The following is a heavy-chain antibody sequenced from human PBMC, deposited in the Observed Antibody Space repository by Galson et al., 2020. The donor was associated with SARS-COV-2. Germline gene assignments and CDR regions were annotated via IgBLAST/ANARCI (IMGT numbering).Heavy chain of an antibody. CDR3: ARHGGLTGDRGWFDP. CDR2: IYYSGST. CDR1: GGSISSSSYY. Sequence: ETSETLSLTCTVSGGSISSSSYYWGWIRQPPGTGLEWIGSIYYSGSTYYNPSLKSRVTISVDTSKNQFSLKLSSVTAADTAVYYCARHGGLTGDRGWFDPWGQGTLVTVSS. D-gene: IGHD7-27*01. J-gene: IGHJ5*02. V-gene: IGHV4-39*01.